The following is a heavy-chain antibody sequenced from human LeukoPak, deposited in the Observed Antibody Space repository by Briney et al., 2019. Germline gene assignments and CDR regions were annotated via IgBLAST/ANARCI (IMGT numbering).Heavy chain of an antibody. CDR1: GYTFTGYY. J-gene: IGHJ5*02. V-gene: IGHV1-2*02. D-gene: IGHD2-2*01. CDR3: ARVPLLTSYCSSTSCCNNWFDP. CDR2: INPNSGGT. Sequence: ASVKVSCKASGYTFTGYYMHWVRQAPGQGLEWMGWINPNSGGTNYAQKFQGRVTMTRDTSISTAYMELSRLRSDDTAVYYCARVPLLTSYCSSTSCCNNWFDPWGQGTLVTVSS.